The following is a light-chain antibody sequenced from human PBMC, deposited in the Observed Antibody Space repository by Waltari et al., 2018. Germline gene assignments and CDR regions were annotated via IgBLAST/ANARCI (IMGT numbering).Light chain of an antibody. J-gene: IGLJ2*01. CDR1: SSNIGSNY. CDR2: NNN. Sequence: QSVLTQPPSASGAPGQSVTISCSGSSSNIGSNYVYWYQQLSGKAPKLLIYNNNQRPSGVPDRCSCSKSGKSASLAISGLQSKDEADYYCSAWDSSLSDVLFGGGTRLTVL. V-gene: IGLV1-47*02. CDR3: SAWDSSLSDVL.